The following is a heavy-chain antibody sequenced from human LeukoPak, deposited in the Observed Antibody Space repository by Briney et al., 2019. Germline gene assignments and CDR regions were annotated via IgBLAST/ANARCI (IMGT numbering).Heavy chain of an antibody. CDR2: INDDGSDT. D-gene: IGHD2-15*01. CDR3: VRGGPSTWS. Sequence: QAGGSLRLSCAVSGFTFKLYWMHWVRQAPGKGPVWVSRINDDGSDTTYADSVKGRFTISGDDAKNMLFLQMNSLRAEDTAVYYCVRGGPSTWSWGQGTLVTVSS. V-gene: IGHV3-74*01. J-gene: IGHJ5*02. CDR1: GFTFKLYW.